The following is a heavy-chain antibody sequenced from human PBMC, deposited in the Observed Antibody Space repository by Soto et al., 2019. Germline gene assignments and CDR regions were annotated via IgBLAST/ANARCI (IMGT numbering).Heavy chain of an antibody. V-gene: IGHV1-69*06. CDR1: GGTFSSYA. CDR2: IIPIFGTA. CDR3: ARDQEVRLKTTVVTLAFDI. Sequence: QVQLVQSGAEVKKPGSSVKVSCKASGGTFSSYAISWVRQAPGQGLEWMGGIIPIFGTANYAQKFQGRVTITEDKSTSTAYMELSSLRSEDTAVYYCARDQEVRLKTTVVTLAFDIWGQGTMVTVSS. D-gene: IGHD4-17*01. J-gene: IGHJ3*02.